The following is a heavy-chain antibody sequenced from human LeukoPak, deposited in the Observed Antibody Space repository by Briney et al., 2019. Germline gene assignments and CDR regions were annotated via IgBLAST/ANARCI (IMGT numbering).Heavy chain of an antibody. CDR1: GFTFSSYG. J-gene: IGHJ4*02. V-gene: IGHV3-30*02. CDR3: AKGRSYYDSSGYYGGYFDY. D-gene: IGHD3-22*01. Sequence: GGSLRLSCAASGFTFSSYGMHWVRQAPGKGLEWVAFIRYDGSNKYYADSVKGRFTISRDNSKNTLYLQMNSLRAEDTAVYYCAKGRSYYDSSGYYGGYFDYWGQGTLVTVSS. CDR2: IRYDGSNK.